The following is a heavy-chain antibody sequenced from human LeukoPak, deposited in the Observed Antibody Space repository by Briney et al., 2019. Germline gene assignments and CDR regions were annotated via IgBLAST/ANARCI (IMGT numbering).Heavy chain of an antibody. CDR2: ISSDGSKK. J-gene: IGHJ4*02. CDR1: GFTFSSLG. CDR3: ARLPTFYYDSSHYHYDY. Sequence: GGSLRLSCVASGFTFSSLGMHWVRQAPGKGLEWVAVISSDGSKKNYADSVKGRLTLSRDKAKNTLYLQMNSLRAEDTAVYYCARLPTFYYDSSHYHYDYWGQGTLVTVSS. V-gene: IGHV3-30*03. D-gene: IGHD3-22*01.